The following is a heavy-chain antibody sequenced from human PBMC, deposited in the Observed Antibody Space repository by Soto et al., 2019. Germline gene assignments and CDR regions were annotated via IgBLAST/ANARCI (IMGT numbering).Heavy chain of an antibody. CDR1: GFTFSSYG. D-gene: IGHD2-2*01. Sequence: QVQLVESGGGVVQPGRSLRLSCAASGFTFSSYGMHWVRQAPGKGLEWVAVIWYDGSNKYYADSVKGRFTISRDNSKNTLYMQMDIPGAEDTGFLYFGRGLGYCICTSCRGYYGKDGWGQGTTVTVSS. CDR3: GRGLGYCICTSCRGYYGKDG. CDR2: IWYDGSNK. J-gene: IGHJ6*02. V-gene: IGHV3-33*01.